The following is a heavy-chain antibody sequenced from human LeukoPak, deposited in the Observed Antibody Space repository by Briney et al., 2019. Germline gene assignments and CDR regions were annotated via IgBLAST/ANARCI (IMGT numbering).Heavy chain of an antibody. CDR1: GGSISRYY. Sequence: SETLSLTCTVSGGSISRYYWSWIRQPPGKGLEWIGEINHSGSTNYNPSLKSRVTISVDTSKNQFSLKLSSVTAADTAVYYCARHSYRYYDILTGYHLFDYWGQGTLVTVSS. V-gene: IGHV4-34*01. J-gene: IGHJ4*02. D-gene: IGHD3-9*01. CDR3: ARHSYRYYDILTGYHLFDY. CDR2: INHSGST.